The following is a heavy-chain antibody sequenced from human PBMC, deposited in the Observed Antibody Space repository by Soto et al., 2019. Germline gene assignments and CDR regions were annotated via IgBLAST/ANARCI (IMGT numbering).Heavy chain of an antibody. Sequence: QVQLVQSGAEVKKPGASVKVSCKASGYTFTSYGISWVRQAPGQGLEWMGWISAYNGNTNYAQKLQGRVTMTTDTSTSTDYMELRSLRSDATAVYYCARARVLSSHQSTKNYYYGMDVWGQGTTVTVSS. CDR2: ISAYNGNT. J-gene: IGHJ6*02. CDR1: GYTFTSYG. D-gene: IGHD3-16*01. CDR3: ARARVLSSHQSTKNYYYGMDV. V-gene: IGHV1-18*01.